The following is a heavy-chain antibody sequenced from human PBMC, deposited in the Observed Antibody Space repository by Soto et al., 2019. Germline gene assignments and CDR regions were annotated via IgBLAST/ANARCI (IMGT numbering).Heavy chain of an antibody. D-gene: IGHD2-2*01. CDR3: ARALGCRSTSCTLDY. Sequence: QVQLVQSGAEVKKPGSSVNVSCKASGGTFGSFAFSWVRQAPGQGLEWMGGIIPVSGAAHYAQKFQGRVTITADESTSTAYMELSSLRSQDTAVYYWARALGCRSTSCTLDYWGQGTRVIVSS. V-gene: IGHV1-69*01. J-gene: IGHJ4*02. CDR1: GGTFGSFA. CDR2: IIPVSGAA.